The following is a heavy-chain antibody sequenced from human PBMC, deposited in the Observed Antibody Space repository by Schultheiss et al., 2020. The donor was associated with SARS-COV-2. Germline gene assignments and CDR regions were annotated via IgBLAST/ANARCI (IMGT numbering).Heavy chain of an antibody. V-gene: IGHV4-61*02. J-gene: IGHJ6*02. CDR1: GGSISSSSYY. CDR3: ARFHTGGSGSYLTPDYYYGMDV. D-gene: IGHD3-10*01. Sequence: LRLSCIVSGGSISSSSYYWSWIRQPAGKGLEWIGRIYTSGSTNYNPSLKSRVTISVDTSKNQFSLKLSSVTAADTAVYYCARFHTGGSGSYLTPDYYYGMDVWGQGTTVTVSS. CDR2: IYTSGST.